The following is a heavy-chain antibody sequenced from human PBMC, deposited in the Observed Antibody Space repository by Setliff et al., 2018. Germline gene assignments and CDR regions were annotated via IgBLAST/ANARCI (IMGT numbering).Heavy chain of an antibody. D-gene: IGHD3-3*01. J-gene: IGHJ3*02. V-gene: IGHV1-69*10. Sequence: SVKVSCKASGGTFSSYAISWVRQAPGQGLEWMGGIIPILGIANYAQKFQGRVTIITDESTTTVYLEVSSLRSEDTAVYFCARDRFYNSWSGTSITAPHDAFDIWGQGTMVTVSS. CDR1: GGTFSSYA. CDR2: IIPILGIA. CDR3: ARDRFYNSWSGTSITAPHDAFDI.